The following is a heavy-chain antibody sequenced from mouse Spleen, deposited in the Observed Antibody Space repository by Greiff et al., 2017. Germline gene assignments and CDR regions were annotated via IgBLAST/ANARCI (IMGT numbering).Heavy chain of an antibody. CDR3: ARGLGDY. D-gene: IGHD4-1*01. CDR1: GYSITSGYY. V-gene: IGHV3-6*01. J-gene: IGHJ2*01. CDR2: ISYDGSN. Sequence: ESGPGLVKPSQSLSLTCSVTGYSITSGYYWNWIRQFPGNKLEWMGYISYDGSNNYNPSLKNRISITRDTSKNQFFLKLNSVTTEDTATYYCARGLGDYWGQGTTLTVSS.